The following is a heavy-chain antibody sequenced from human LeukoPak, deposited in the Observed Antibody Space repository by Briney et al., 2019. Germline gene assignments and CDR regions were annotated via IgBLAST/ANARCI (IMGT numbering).Heavy chain of an antibody. Sequence: QPGGSLRLSCAASGFTFSSYAMSWVRQAPGKGLEWVSSISGSGGSTYYADSVKGRFTISRDNSKNTLYLQMNSLRAEDTAVYYCAKDFTHYYGSGSYYNDWGQGTLVTVSS. CDR1: GFTFSSYA. CDR2: ISGSGGST. V-gene: IGHV3-23*01. J-gene: IGHJ4*02. CDR3: AKDFTHYYGSGSYYND. D-gene: IGHD3-10*01.